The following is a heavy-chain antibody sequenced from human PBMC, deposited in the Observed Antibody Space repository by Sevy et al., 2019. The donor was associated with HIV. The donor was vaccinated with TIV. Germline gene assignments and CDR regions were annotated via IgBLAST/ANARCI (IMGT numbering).Heavy chain of an antibody. D-gene: IGHD3-22*01. V-gene: IGHV3-7*03. J-gene: IGHJ3*02. Sequence: GGSLRLSCAASEFTFDYYWRNWVRQAPGKGLEWVANIKDDGSEKYYVDSVKGRFTISRDNAKNHLYVQMSRLRVEDTAVYYCVRTYDNTGYNNFRDGIFDIWGQGTKVTVSS. CDR3: VRTYDNTGYNNFRDGIFDI. CDR2: IKDDGSEK. CDR1: EFTFDYYW.